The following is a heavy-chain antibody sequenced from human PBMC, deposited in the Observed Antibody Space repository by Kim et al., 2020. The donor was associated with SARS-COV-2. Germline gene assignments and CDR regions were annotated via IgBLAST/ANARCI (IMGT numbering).Heavy chain of an antibody. D-gene: IGHD6-13*01. CDR3: ARAYNSNWHNFDY. Sequence: GGSLRLSCAPSGFTFGTFAMHWVRQSPVQGLEWVAVISFDGSIKRHADSVTGRFTISRDNSENTIYLQMDSLRTEDTAIYYCARAYNSNWHNFDYWGQGT. CDR2: ISFDGSIK. J-gene: IGHJ4*02. CDR1: GFTFGTFA. V-gene: IGHV3-30-3*01.